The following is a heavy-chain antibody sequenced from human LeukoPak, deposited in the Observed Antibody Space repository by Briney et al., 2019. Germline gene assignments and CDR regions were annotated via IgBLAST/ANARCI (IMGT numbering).Heavy chain of an antibody. CDR2: IYSGGST. Sequence: PGGSLRLSCAASGFTVSSNYMSWVRQAPGKGLEWVSVIYSGGSTYYADSVKGRFTISRDNSKNTLYLQMNSLRAEDTAVYYCARVRSIAVALSYAFDIWGQGTMVTVSS. CDR1: GFTVSSNY. V-gene: IGHV3-66*01. J-gene: IGHJ3*02. CDR3: ARVRSIAVALSYAFDI. D-gene: IGHD6-19*01.